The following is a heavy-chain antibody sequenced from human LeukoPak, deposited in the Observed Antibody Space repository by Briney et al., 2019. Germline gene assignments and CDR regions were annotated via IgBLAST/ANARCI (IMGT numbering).Heavy chain of an antibody. CDR1: GGSFSGYY. J-gene: IGHJ6*03. CDR2: INHSGST. CDR3: ARDRVTMVRGVTYYYYYMDV. Sequence: SETLSLTCAVYGGSFSGYYWSWIRQPPGKRLEWIGEINHSGSTNYNPSLKSRVTISVDTSKNQFSLKLSSVTAADTAVYYCARDRVTMVRGVTYYYYYMDVWGKGTTVTVSS. D-gene: IGHD3-10*01. V-gene: IGHV4-34*01.